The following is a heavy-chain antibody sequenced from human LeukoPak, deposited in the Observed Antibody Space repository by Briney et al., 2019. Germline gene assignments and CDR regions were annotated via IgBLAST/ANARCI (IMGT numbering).Heavy chain of an antibody. V-gene: IGHV3-49*03. CDR1: GFTFGDYG. CDR2: IKTKTYGGTT. J-gene: IGHJ4*02. Sequence: GGSLRLSCTTSGFTFGDYGVSWFRQAPGKGPEWISFIKTKTYGGTTEYAASVKGRFTISRDDSESIAYLQMDSLKTEDTAVYYCSRGVIVGAAYFDYWGQGTLVTVSS. D-gene: IGHD1-26*01. CDR3: SRGVIVGAAYFDY.